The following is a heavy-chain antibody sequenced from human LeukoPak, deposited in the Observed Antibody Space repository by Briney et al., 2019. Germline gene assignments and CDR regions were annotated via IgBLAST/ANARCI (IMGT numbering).Heavy chain of an antibody. J-gene: IGHJ4*02. CDR2: INHSGST. CDR1: GGSFSGYY. Sequence: PSETLSLTCAVYGGSFSGYYWSWIRQPPGKGLEWIGEINHSGSTNYNPSLKSRVTISVDTSKNQFSLKLSSVTAADTAVYYCARAVGSRYYDSSGYYSPIDYWGQGTLVTVSS. V-gene: IGHV4-34*01. CDR3: ARAVGSRYYDSSGYYSPIDY. D-gene: IGHD3-22*01.